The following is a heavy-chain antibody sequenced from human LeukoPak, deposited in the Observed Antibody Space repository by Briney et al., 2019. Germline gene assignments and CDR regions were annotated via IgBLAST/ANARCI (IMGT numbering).Heavy chain of an antibody. J-gene: IGHJ4*02. D-gene: IGHD2-2*01. CDR2: ISRDGSDK. CDR3: ARARCSSTSCPFDS. Sequence: GGSLRLSCAASGFTFSNYAIHWVRQAPGKGLEWVAVISRDGSDKYYADSVRGRFTISRDNSKNTLYLQMNSLRAEDTAVYYCARARCSSTSCPFDSWGQGNLVTVSS. CDR1: GFTFSNYA. V-gene: IGHV3-30*04.